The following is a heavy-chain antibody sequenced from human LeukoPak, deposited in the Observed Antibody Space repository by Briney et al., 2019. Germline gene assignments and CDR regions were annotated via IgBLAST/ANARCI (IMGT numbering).Heavy chain of an antibody. V-gene: IGHV4-61*02. J-gene: IGHJ5*02. CDR1: GGSISSGSNY. CDR2: IYTGGGT. CDR3: ARDDSSGEYWFDP. D-gene: IGHD3-16*01. Sequence: SQTLSLTCTVSGGSISSGSNYWSWLRQPAGKGLEWIGRIYTGGGTNYNPSPKKRGTISVDTSKNKFFLKQSYVTTAETAAHYCARDDSSGEYWFDPWGQGTLVTVSS.